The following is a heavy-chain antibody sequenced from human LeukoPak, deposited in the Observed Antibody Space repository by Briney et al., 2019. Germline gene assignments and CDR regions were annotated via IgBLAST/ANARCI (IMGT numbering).Heavy chain of an antibody. CDR2: ICYSGST. CDR3: ARALTGTGDY. Sequence: SETLSLTCTVSGGSISSYYWSWIRQPPGKGLEWIGYICYSGSTNYNPSLKSRVTISVDTSKNQFSLKLSSVTAADTAVYYCARALTGTGDYWGQGTLVAVSS. D-gene: IGHD1-7*01. J-gene: IGHJ4*02. V-gene: IGHV4-59*12. CDR1: GGSISSYY.